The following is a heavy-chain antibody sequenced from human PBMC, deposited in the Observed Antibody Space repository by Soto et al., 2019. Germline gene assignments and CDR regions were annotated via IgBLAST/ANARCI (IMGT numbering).Heavy chain of an antibody. CDR2: ISGSGDTI. V-gene: IGHV3-11*01. CDR1: GFTFSAHY. CDR3: ARDRQPSSYIGLDA. J-gene: IGHJ6*02. D-gene: IGHD4-4*01. Sequence: PGGSLRLSCEASGFTFSAHYMSWVRQAPGKGLEWVSHISGSGDTIYYADSVKGRFTISRDNAKNSLYLQMNSLRAEDTAVYYCARDRQPSSYIGLDAWGQGTTVTVSS.